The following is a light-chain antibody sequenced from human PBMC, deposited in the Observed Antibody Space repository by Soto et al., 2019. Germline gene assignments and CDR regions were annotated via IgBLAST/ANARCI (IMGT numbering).Light chain of an antibody. J-gene: IGKJ5*01. CDR3: QQYSNWPT. CDR2: GAS. CDR1: QIVSRY. Sequence: IVTTQSPATLSVSPGERATLSCRASQIVSRYLAWYQQRPGQAPRLLISGASTRATGIAARCSGSGSGREFTLTISSLQSEDSALYYCQQYSNWPTFGQGTRLEIK. V-gene: IGKV3-15*01.